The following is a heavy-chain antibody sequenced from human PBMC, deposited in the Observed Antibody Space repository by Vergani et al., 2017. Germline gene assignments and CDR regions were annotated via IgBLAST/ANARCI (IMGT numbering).Heavy chain of an antibody. D-gene: IGHD3-10*01. CDR1: GFTFSSYA. V-gene: IGHV3-23*01. CDR2: ISGSGGST. CDR3: AKDSRITMVRGPTSRPYTWFDP. Sequence: EVQLLESGGGLVQPGGSLRLSCAASGFTFSSYAMSWVRQAPGKGLEWVSAISGSGGSTYYADSVKGRFTISRDNSKNTLYLQMNSLRAEDTAVYYCAKDSRITMVRGPTSRPYTWFDPWGQGTLVTVSS. J-gene: IGHJ5*02.